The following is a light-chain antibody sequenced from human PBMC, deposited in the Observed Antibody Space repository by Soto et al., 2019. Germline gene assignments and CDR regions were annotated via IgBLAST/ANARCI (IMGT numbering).Light chain of an antibody. J-gene: IGKJ4*01. CDR2: GAS. CDR1: QSVGSNY. CDR3: QQYGSAPST. Sequence: EIVLTQSPGTLSLSPGYRATLSCRASQSVGSNYLAWYQQKPGQAPRLLIYGASNRATGIPDTFSGSGSGTDFTLTISRLEPEDFAVYYCQQYGSAPSTFGGGTKVEIK. V-gene: IGKV3-20*01.